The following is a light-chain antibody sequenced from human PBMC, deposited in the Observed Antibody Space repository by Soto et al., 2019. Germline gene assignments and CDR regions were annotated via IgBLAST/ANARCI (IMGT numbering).Light chain of an antibody. CDR3: SSYTGSSTYVV. J-gene: IGLJ2*01. V-gene: IGLV2-14*01. CDR1: SSDVGGYNY. Sequence: QSALTQPASVSGSPGQSITISCTGTSSDVGGYNYVSWYQQHPGKAPKLMIYDVNTRPSGVSNRFSGSKSGNTASMTISGLQDEDEADYYCSSYTGSSTYVVFGGGTKLTVL. CDR2: DVN.